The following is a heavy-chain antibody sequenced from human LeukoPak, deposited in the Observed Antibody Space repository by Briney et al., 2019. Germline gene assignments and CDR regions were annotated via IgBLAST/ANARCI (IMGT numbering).Heavy chain of an antibody. CDR2: IDISGST. CDR3: AGLYYYDSSGFDP. CDR1: GGSISSYY. D-gene: IGHD3-22*01. Sequence: SETLSLTCTVSGGSISSYYWSWIRQPAGKGLEGIGRIDISGSTNDNPSLKSRVTMSVDTSKNQFSLKLSSVTAADTAFYYCAGLYYYDSSGFDPWGQGTLVTVSS. V-gene: IGHV4-4*07. J-gene: IGHJ5*02.